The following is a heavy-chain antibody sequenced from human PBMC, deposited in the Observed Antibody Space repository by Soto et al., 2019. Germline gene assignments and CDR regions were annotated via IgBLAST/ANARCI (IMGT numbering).Heavy chain of an antibody. CDR2: IYPGDSDT. Sequence: GESLKISCKGSGYSFTSYWIGWVRQMPGKGLEWMGIIYPGDSDTRYSPSFQGQVTISADKSISTAYLQWSSLKASDTAMYYCARLSARGGYHLVRYYYYGMDVWGQGTTVTVPS. V-gene: IGHV5-51*01. CDR3: ARLSARGGYHLVRYYYYGMDV. CDR1: GYSFTSYW. D-gene: IGHD5-12*01. J-gene: IGHJ6*02.